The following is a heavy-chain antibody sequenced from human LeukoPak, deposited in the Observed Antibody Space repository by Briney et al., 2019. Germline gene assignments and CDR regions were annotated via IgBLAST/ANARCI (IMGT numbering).Heavy chain of an antibody. CDR1: GGSMSPYH. CDR2: IYYSGST. Sequence: SETLSLTCTVSGGSMSPYHWGWIRQPPGKGLEWTGYIYYSGSTNYNPSLNSRVTISVDTSKNQFSLRPSSVTAADTAIYYCARAVSGRFDYWGQGTLVTVSS. V-gene: IGHV4-59*08. J-gene: IGHJ4*02. D-gene: IGHD6-19*01. CDR3: ARAVSGRFDY.